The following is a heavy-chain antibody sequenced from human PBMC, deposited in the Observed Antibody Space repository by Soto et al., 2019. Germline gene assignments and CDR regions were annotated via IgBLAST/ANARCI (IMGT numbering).Heavy chain of an antibody. CDR1: GFTFSSYA. CDR3: ARVDPPGMGIKPSGHYYYYGMDV. D-gene: IGHD6-19*01. J-gene: IGHJ6*02. CDR2: TSYDGSKK. V-gene: IGHV3-30-3*01. Sequence: QVQLVESGGGVVQPGRSLRLSCAASGFTFSSYAMHWVRQAPGKGLEWVAVTSYDGSKKHYADSVKGRFSISRDKSKNTLDLQMNSLRAEDTAVYYCARVDPPGMGIKPSGHYYYYGMDVWGQGTTVTVSS.